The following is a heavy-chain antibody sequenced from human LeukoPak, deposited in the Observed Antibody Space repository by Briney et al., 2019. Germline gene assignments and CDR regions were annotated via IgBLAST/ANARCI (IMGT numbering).Heavy chain of an antibody. CDR2: IYSGDST. CDR1: GFTFSSYE. J-gene: IGHJ3*02. D-gene: IGHD6-13*01. V-gene: IGHV3-53*01. Sequence: GGSLRLSCAASGFTFSSYEMNWVRQAPGKGLEWVSLIYSGDSTFYADSVKGRFTISRDNSKNTLYLQMNSLRAEDTAFYYCARGQQLVLGAFDIWGQGTMVTVSS. CDR3: ARGQQLVLGAFDI.